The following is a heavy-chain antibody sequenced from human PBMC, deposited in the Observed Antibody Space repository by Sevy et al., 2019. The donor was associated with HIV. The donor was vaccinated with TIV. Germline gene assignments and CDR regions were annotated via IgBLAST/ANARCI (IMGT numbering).Heavy chain of an antibody. V-gene: IGHV3-72*01. CDR2: TRNKVDGYTT. Sequence: GGSLRLSCAASGFTFSDHYMEWVRQAPGKGLEWVGRTRNKVDGYTTEYAAAVKGRFTISRENSENSLYLQMNSLKTEDTAVYYCSTHAGIAAAGRVFDYWGQGALVTVSS. D-gene: IGHD6-13*01. J-gene: IGHJ4*02. CDR3: STHAGIAAAGRVFDY. CDR1: GFTFSDHY.